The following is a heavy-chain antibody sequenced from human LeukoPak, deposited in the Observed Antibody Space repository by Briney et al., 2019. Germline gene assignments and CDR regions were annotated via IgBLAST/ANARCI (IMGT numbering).Heavy chain of an antibody. CDR2: IYGGDNT. V-gene: IGHV3-66*01. D-gene: IGHD2-8*02. J-gene: IGHJ6*02. CDR3: ARERYCTDTNCLYGMDV. Sequence: GGSLRLSCAASGFTISNNYMSWVRRAPGKGLEWVSVIYGGDNTHYADSVKGRFTISRDKSKNTLYLQMNSLRAEDTAVYYCARERYCTDTNCLYGMDVWGQGTTVTVSS. CDR1: GFTISNNY.